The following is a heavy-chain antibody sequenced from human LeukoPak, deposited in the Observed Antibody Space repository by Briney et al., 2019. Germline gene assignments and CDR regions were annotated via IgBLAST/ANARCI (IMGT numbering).Heavy chain of an antibody. D-gene: IGHD5-12*01. V-gene: IGHV1-2*02. CDR1: GYTFTGYY. J-gene: IGHJ4*02. CDR3: ARRGYSGYDSDY. CDR2: INPNSGGT. Sequence: ASVKVSCKASGYTFTGYYMHWVRQAPGQGLEWMGWINPNSGGTNYAQKFQGRVTMTRDTSISTAYMELRSLRSDDTAVYYCARRGYSGYDSDYWGQGTLVTVSS.